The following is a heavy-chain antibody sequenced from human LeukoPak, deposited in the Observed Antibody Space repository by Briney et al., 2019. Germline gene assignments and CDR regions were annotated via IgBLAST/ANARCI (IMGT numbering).Heavy chain of an antibody. J-gene: IGHJ4*02. CDR3: ARESVAVAGHLFGGLFDY. CDR1: GYTFTGYY. Sequence: LGASVKVSCKASGYTFTGYYMHWVRQAPGQGLEWMGWINPNSGGTNYAQKFQGRVTMTRDTSISTAYMELSRLRSDDTAVYYCARESVAVAGHLFGGLFDYWGQGTLVTVSS. D-gene: IGHD6-19*01. V-gene: IGHV1-2*03. CDR2: INPNSGGT.